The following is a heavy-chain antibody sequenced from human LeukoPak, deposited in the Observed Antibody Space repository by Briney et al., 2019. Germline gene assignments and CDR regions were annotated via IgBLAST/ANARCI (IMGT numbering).Heavy chain of an antibody. CDR2: ISYDGSNK. J-gene: IGHJ4*02. D-gene: IGHD5-24*01. CDR3: AKGGRDGYTPLFDY. CDR1: GFTFSSYA. V-gene: IGHV3-30*04. Sequence: GRSLRLSCAASGFTFSSYAMHWVRQAPGKGLEWVAVISYDGSNKYYADSVKGRFTISRDNSKNTLYLQMNSLRAEDTAVYYCAKGGRDGYTPLFDYWGQGTLVTVSS.